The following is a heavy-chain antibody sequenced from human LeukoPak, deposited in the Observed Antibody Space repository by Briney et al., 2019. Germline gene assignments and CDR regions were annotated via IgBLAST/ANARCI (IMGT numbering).Heavy chain of an antibody. J-gene: IGHJ4*02. CDR2: IYSGGST. Sequence: GGSLRLSCAASGFTVSSNYMSWVRQAPGKGLEWVSVIYSGGSTYYADSVKGRFTISRDNAKNTLDLQMNSLRAEDTAVYYCAREDGGNSDHFDYWGQGTLVTVSS. D-gene: IGHD4-23*01. CDR3: AREDGGNSDHFDY. CDR1: GFTVSSNY. V-gene: IGHV3-66*01.